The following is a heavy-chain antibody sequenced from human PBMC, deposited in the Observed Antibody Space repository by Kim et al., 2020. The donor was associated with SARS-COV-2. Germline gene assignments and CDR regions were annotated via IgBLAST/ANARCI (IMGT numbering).Heavy chain of an antibody. CDR3: ARGLPTMVRGVIYWFDP. J-gene: IGHJ5*02. V-gene: IGHV1-3*01. D-gene: IGHD3-10*01. Sequence: FQGRVTITRDTSASTAYMELSSLRSEDTAVYYCARGLPTMVRGVIYWFDPWGQGTLVTVSS.